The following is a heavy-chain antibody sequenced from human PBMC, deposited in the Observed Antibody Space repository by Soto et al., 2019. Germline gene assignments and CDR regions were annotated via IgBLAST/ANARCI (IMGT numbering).Heavy chain of an antibody. Sequence: GGSLRLSCAASGFTFSNAWMNWVRQAPGKGLEWVGRIKSKTDGGTTDYAAPVKGRFTISRDDSKNTLYLQMNSLKTEDTAVYYCTTVTPSMVRGVIEDPYYYYYYGMDVWGQGTTVTVSS. V-gene: IGHV3-15*07. J-gene: IGHJ6*02. CDR1: GFTFSNAW. D-gene: IGHD3-10*01. CDR2: IKSKTDGGTT. CDR3: TTVTPSMVRGVIEDPYYYYYYGMDV.